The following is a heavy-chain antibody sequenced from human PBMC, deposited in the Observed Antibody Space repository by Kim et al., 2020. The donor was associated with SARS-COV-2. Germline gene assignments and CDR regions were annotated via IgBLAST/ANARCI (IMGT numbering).Heavy chain of an antibody. CDR3: AYGGRQCIGTSSCYYGLD. V-gene: IGHV3-53*01. Sequence: GGSLRLSCAASGFTFSGYYMNWVRQAPGKGLEWVGVISNNASTGSTGSVESRITSTTDTSENTLSLHMNKLNAVETAEYYSAYGGRQCIGTSSCYYGLD. CDR1: GFTFSGYY. J-gene: IGHJ6*01. CDR2: ISNNAST. D-gene: IGHD2-15*01.